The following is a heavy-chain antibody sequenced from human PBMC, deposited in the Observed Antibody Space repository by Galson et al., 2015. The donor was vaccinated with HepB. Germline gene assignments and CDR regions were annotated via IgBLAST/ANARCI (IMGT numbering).Heavy chain of an antibody. D-gene: IGHD3-10*01. Sequence: SVKVSCKASGYTLTGYYMHWVRQAPGQGLEWMGWINPNSGGTNYAQKFQGRVTMTRDTSISTAYMELSRLRSDDTAVYYCARVQTLYGSGSYYNDGSVRKEYYYYGMDVWGQGTTVTVSS. V-gene: IGHV1-2*02. J-gene: IGHJ6*02. CDR2: INPNSGGT. CDR3: ARVQTLYGSGSYYNDGSVRKEYYYYGMDV. CDR1: GYTLTGYY.